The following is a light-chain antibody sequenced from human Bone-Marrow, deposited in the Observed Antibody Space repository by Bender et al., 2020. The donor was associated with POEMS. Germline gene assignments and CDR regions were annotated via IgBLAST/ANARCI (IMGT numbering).Light chain of an antibody. V-gene: IGLV3-1*01. CDR2: QDD. CDR1: KLGNKY. J-gene: IGLJ2*01. CDR3: QTWDSTTQVV. Sequence: SYDVTQPASVFVSPGQTASITCSGDKLGNKYVSWYQQKPGQSPVLVIYQDDKRPSGIPERFSGSNSGNTATLTISATQSLDEADYYCQTWDSTTQVVFGGGTKLTVL.